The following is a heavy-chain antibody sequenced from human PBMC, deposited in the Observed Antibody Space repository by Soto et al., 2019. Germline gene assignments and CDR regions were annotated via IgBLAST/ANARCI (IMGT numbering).Heavy chain of an antibody. CDR1: GFDVTANC. CDR2: VCTGGAT. D-gene: IGHD3-10*01. CDR3: ARDSGYGSGTSVNHYLDY. Sequence: GWSLRLSFVGSGFDVTANCMRWVRQAPGKWLECVSIVCTGGATHYEDSVKGRFTLSRDNANNSLYLQMDSLRAEDTAVYYCARDSGYGSGTSVNHYLDYWGHGTLVTVYS. V-gene: IGHV3-53*01. J-gene: IGHJ4*01.